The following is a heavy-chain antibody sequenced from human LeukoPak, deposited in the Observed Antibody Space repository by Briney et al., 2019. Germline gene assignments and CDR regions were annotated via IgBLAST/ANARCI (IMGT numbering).Heavy chain of an antibody. Sequence: SETLSLTCTVSGYSISSGYYWGWIRQPPGKGLEWIGSIYHSGSTYYNPSLKSRVTISVDTSKNQFSLKLSSVTAADTAVYYCARAAPTISENYFDYWGQGTLVTVSS. J-gene: IGHJ4*02. D-gene: IGHD2-15*01. V-gene: IGHV4-38-2*02. CDR1: GYSISSGYY. CDR2: IYHSGST. CDR3: ARAAPTISENYFDY.